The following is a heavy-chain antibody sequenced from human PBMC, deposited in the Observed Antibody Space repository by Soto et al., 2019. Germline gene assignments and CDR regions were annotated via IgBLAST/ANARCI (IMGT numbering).Heavy chain of an antibody. CDR3: ATMTRIAVAGYFDY. D-gene: IGHD6-19*01. CDR2: ISNSSSYI. J-gene: IGHJ4*02. V-gene: IGHV3-21*01. Sequence: PGGSLRLSCAASGFTFSSYSMNWVRQAPGKGLEWVSSISNSSSYIYYADSVKGRFTISRDNAKNSLYLQMNSLRAEDTAVYYCATMTRIAVAGYFDYWGQGTLVTVSS. CDR1: GFTFSSYS.